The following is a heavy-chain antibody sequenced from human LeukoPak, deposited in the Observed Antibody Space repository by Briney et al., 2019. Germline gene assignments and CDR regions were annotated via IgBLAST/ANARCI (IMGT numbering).Heavy chain of an antibody. CDR2: ISSSSSYI. V-gene: IGHV3-21*01. J-gene: IGHJ4*02. CDR1: GFTFSSYS. D-gene: IGHD5-18*01. CDR3: ARDPQALLRGHSYGAFDY. Sequence: GGSLRLSCAASGFTFSSYSMNWVRQAPGKGLEWVSSISSSSSYIYYADSVKGRFTISRDNAKNSLYLQMNSLRAEDTAVYYCARDPQALLRGHSYGAFDYWGQGTLVTVSS.